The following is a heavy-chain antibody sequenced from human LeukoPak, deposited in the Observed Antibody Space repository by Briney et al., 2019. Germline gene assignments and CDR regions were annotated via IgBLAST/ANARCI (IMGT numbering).Heavy chain of an antibody. D-gene: IGHD5-12*01. J-gene: IGHJ4*02. V-gene: IGHV4-59*08. CDR2: ISASGII. CDR3: ASHSGGYAY. CDR1: GGSINTYY. Sequence: SETLSLTCTVSGGSINTYYWSWFRQPPGKGLEFIGYISASGIINYNPSLESRLIMSLDTSKNQFSLNLMSVTAADTAVYYCASHSGGYAYWGQGTLVTVSS.